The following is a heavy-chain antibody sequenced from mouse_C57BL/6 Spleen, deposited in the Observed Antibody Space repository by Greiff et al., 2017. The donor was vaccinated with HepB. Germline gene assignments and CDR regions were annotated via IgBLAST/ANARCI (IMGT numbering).Heavy chain of an antibody. V-gene: IGHV1-53*01. Sequence: QVQLKQPGTELVKPGASVKLSCKASGYTFTSYWMHWVKQRPGQGLEWIGNINPSNGGTNYNEKFKSKATLTVDKSSSTAYMQLSSLTSEDSAVYYCARGWAVAFGAMDYWGQGTSVTVSS. CDR3: ARGWAVAFGAMDY. D-gene: IGHD1-1*01. CDR2: INPSNGGT. CDR1: GYTFTSYW. J-gene: IGHJ4*01.